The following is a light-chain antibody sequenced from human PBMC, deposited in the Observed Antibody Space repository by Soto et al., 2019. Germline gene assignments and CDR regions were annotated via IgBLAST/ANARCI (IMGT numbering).Light chain of an antibody. V-gene: IGLV2-23*01. CDR2: GDI. CDR3: CSYAGSVTSWM. CDR1: SSDFRTYHV. J-gene: IGLJ3*02. Sequence: QSALTQPASVSGSPGQSITISCTGTSSDFRTYHVVSWYQQHPGKAPKLIIYGDIERPSEISNRFSGSKSGNTASLTVSGLQAEDEAIYFCCSYAGSVTSWMFGGGTKVTVL.